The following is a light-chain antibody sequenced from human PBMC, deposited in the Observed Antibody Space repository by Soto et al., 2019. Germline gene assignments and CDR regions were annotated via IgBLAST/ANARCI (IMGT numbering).Light chain of an antibody. CDR3: QQSYSSPRT. CDR1: QSVGNF. CDR2: AAS. Sequence: DIQMTQSPSSLSASVGDRVTISCRASQSVGNFLNWYQQRPGKAPRVLVYAASNLQSGIPSRFRGSVSGTDFTLTISNLQPEDFATYFCQQSYSSPRTFGQGTKLEIK. V-gene: IGKV1-39*01. J-gene: IGKJ2*01.